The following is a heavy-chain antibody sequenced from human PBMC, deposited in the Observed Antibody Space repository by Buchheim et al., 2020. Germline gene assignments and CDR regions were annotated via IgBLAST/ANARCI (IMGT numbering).Heavy chain of an antibody. D-gene: IGHD4-17*01. CDR3: ARERAVTDPLFDY. Sequence: QVQLVESGGGVVQPGRSLRLSCAASGFTFSSYGMHWVRQAPGKGLEWVAVIWYDGSNKYYADSVKGRFTIPRDNSKNTLYLQMNSLRAEDTAVYYCARERAVTDPLFDYWGQGTL. V-gene: IGHV3-33*01. CDR2: IWYDGSNK. CDR1: GFTFSSYG. J-gene: IGHJ4*02.